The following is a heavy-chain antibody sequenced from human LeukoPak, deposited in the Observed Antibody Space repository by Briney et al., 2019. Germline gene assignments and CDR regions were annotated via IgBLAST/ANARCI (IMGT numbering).Heavy chain of an antibody. Sequence: SETLSLTCTVSGGSLSSYYWSWTRQPPGQGLEWIGYIYSSGSTNYNPSLRSRVTLSIDTSKNQFSLKLSSVTPADTAVYYCARDVYCGGDCSYFDSWGQGTLVTVSS. D-gene: IGHD2-21*02. CDR2: IYSSGST. CDR1: GGSLSSYY. CDR3: ARDVYCGGDCSYFDS. J-gene: IGHJ4*02. V-gene: IGHV4-59*01.